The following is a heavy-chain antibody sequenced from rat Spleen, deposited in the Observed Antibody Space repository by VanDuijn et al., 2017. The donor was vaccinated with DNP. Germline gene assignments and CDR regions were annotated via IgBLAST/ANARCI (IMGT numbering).Heavy chain of an antibody. Sequence: EVQLVESGGGLVQPGRSLKLSCAASGFTFSYFRMAWVRQAPTKGLEWVASITTSGGNTYYRDSVKGRFTVARDNAKNTQYLQMDSLTSEDTATYYCVRWNSGHFDYWGQGVMVPVSS. CDR3: VRWNSGHFDY. CDR1: GFTFSYFR. CDR2: ITTSGGNT. D-gene: IGHD4-3*01. V-gene: IGHV5S13*01. J-gene: IGHJ2*01.